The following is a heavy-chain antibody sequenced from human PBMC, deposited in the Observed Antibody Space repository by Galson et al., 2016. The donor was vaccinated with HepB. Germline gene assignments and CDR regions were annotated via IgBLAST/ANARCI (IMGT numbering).Heavy chain of an antibody. J-gene: IGHJ6*02. CDR2: LDWGDIK. D-gene: IGHD6-13*01. V-gene: IGHV2-70*01. CDR1: GFSLSTSGMC. Sequence: PALVKPTQTLTLTCTFSGFSLSTSGMCVSWIRQPPGKALEWLALLDWGDIKYFSTSLKTRLTVSKDTSKSQVVLTMTNMAPVDTATYYCARIDTGYITNWERAGGMDVWGQGTTVTVSS. CDR3: ARIDTGYITNWERAGGMDV.